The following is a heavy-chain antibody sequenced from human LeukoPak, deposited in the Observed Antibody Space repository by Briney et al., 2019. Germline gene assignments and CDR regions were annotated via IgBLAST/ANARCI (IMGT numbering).Heavy chain of an antibody. V-gene: IGHV4-38-2*01. CDR2: IYYSGST. Sequence: SETLSLTCAVSGYSISSDYYWGWIRQPPGKGLEWIGSIYYSGSTYYNPSLKSRVTISVDTSKNQFSLNLSSVTAADTAVYYCARCVSAAEDTYAFDIWGQGTMVTVSS. CDR1: GYSISSDYY. CDR3: ARCVSAAEDTYAFDI. D-gene: IGHD6-13*01. J-gene: IGHJ3*02.